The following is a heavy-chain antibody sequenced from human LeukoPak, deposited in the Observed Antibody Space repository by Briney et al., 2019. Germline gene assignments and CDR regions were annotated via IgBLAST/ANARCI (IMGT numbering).Heavy chain of an antibody. D-gene: IGHD1-14*01. CDR1: GLTFSTSG. CDR2: IGPTGFDR. CDR3: ATETNGRHYDY. J-gene: IGHJ4*02. Sequence: GGSLRLSCTTSGLTFSTSGFNWVRQAPGKGLEWVASIGPTGFDRYHADSIKGRFTISRDNANTFLYLQMDSLRAQDTAVYYCATETNGRHYDYWGQGTLLTVSS. V-gene: IGHV3-21*06.